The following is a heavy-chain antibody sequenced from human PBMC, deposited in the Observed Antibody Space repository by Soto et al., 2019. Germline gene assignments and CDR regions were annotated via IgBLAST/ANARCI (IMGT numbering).Heavy chain of an antibody. Sequence: SETLSVTGTVSGGSLSSYKRSWIRQPPGKGLEWIGYIYYSGSTNYNPSLKSRVTISVDTSKNQFSLKLSSVTAADTAVYYCARSSYYDFWSGPNWFEPWGQGTLVTVSS. CDR2: IYYSGST. D-gene: IGHD3-3*01. V-gene: IGHV4-59*01. CDR1: GGSLSSYK. CDR3: ARSSYYDFWSGPNWFEP. J-gene: IGHJ5*02.